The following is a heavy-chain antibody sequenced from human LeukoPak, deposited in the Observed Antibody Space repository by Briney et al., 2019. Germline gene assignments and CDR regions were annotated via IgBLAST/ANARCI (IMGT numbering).Heavy chain of an antibody. V-gene: IGHV3-21*01. J-gene: IGHJ4*02. CDR2: ISGSSSYI. CDR3: ARGYYYDSSGYLGDGEFDY. Sequence: PGGSLRLSCAASGFTFSSYSMNWVRQAPGKGLEWVSFISGSSSYIYYADSVKGRFTISRDNSKNTLYLQMNSLRAEDTAVYYCARGYYYDSSGYLGDGEFDYWGQGTLVTVSS. D-gene: IGHD3-22*01. CDR1: GFTFSSYS.